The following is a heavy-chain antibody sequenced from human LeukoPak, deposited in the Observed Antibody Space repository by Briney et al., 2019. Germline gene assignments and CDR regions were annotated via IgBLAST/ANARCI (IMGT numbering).Heavy chain of an antibody. Sequence: SGTLSLTCTVSGGSISGSSYYWGWIHQPPGKGLEWIGSIYYSGSTYYNPSLKSRVTISVDTSKNQFSLKLSSVTAADTAVYYCARDAPLGGAARPYYYYYMDVWGKGTTVTVSS. V-gene: IGHV4-39*07. CDR1: GGSISGSSYY. CDR3: ARDAPLGGAARPYYYYYMDV. D-gene: IGHD6-6*01. CDR2: IYYSGST. J-gene: IGHJ6*03.